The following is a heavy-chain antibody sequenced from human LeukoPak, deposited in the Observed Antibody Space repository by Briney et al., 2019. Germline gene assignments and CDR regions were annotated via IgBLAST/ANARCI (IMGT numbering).Heavy chain of an antibody. V-gene: IGHV1-58*02. D-gene: IGHD3-22*01. J-gene: IGHJ3*02. Sequence: SVKVSCKASGFTFTSSAMQWVRQARGQRLEWIGWIVVGSGNTNYAQKFQERVTITRDMSTSTAYMELSSLRSEDTAVYYCARENYYDSSGYPLRENNAFDIWGQGAMVTVSS. CDR2: IVVGSGNT. CDR3: ARENYYDSSGYPLRENNAFDI. CDR1: GFTFTSSA.